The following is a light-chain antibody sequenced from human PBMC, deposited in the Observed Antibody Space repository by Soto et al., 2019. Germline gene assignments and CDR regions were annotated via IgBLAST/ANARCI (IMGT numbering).Light chain of an antibody. CDR1: QSISSW. V-gene: IGKV1-5*03. CDR2: KAS. Sequence: DIQMTQSPSTLSASVGDRVTITCRASQSISSWLAWYQQKPGKAPNLLIYKASNLESGVPSRFSGSGSGTEFTLTISRLQPDDFANYYCQQYNGYSTFGQGNKLEI. CDR3: QQYNGYST. J-gene: IGKJ2*01.